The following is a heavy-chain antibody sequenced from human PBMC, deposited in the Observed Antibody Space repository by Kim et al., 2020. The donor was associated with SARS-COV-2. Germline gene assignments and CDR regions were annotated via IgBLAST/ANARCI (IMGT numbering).Heavy chain of an antibody. CDR2: IYYSGAT. Sequence: SETLSLTCTVSGDSITDNGYHWSWFRQHPGEGLEYVGYIYYSGATYYNPSLKGRVTISVDTSKNQFSLEVRSVTAADTAVYYCARRSGSYSNDYWGQGILVTVSS. J-gene: IGHJ4*02. CDR3: ARRSGSYSNDY. V-gene: IGHV4-31*03. D-gene: IGHD1-26*01. CDR1: GDSITDNGYH.